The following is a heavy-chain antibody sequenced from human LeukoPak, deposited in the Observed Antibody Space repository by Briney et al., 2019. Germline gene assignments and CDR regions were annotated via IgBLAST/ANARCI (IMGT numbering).Heavy chain of an antibody. J-gene: IGHJ4*02. CDR3: TTEIGDIRYSSSRQSGY. CDR1: GFTFSNAW. V-gene: IGHV3-15*01. CDR2: IKSKTDGGTT. D-gene: IGHD6-13*01. Sequence: GGSLRLSCAASGFTFSNAWMSWVRQAPGKGLEWVGRIKSKTDGGTTDYAAPVKGRFTISRDDSKNTLYLQMNSLKTEDTAVYYCTTEIGDIRYSSSRQSGYWGQGTLVTVSS.